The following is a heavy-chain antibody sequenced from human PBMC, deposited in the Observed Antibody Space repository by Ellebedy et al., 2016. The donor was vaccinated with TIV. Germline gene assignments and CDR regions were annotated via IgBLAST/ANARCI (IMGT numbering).Heavy chain of an antibody. V-gene: IGHV3-23*01. D-gene: IGHD3-10*01. CDR3: VKGRSGLQYYGIDV. Sequence: GGSLRLXCAASGFTFSSYAMTWVRQAPGKGLEWVSAISGSASNTYYADSVKGRCTISRDNSKNTLYLEVNSLRAEDTALYYCVKGRSGLQYYGIDVWGQGTTVTVSS. CDR2: ISGSASNT. CDR1: GFTFSSYA. J-gene: IGHJ6*02.